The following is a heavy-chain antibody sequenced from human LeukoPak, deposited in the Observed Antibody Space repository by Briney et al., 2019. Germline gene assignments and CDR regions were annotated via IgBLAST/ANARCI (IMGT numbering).Heavy chain of an antibody. CDR2: IIPIFGTA. V-gene: IGHV1-69*06. D-gene: IGHD3-16*01. CDR1: GGTFSNYA. J-gene: IGHJ4*02. Sequence: SVKVSCKASGGTFSNYAISWVRQAPGQGLEWTGGIIPIFGTANYAQKFRGRVTITADKSTRTAYMELSSLRSEDTAVYYCARGNDSRDPPHFDYWGQGTLVTVSS. CDR3: ARGNDSRDPPHFDY.